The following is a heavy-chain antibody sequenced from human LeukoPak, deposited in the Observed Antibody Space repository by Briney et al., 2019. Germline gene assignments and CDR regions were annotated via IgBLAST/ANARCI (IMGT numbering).Heavy chain of an antibody. D-gene: IGHD3-22*01. CDR2: IYHSGST. J-gene: IGHJ3*02. CDR3: AFGSSCYLDAFDI. V-gene: IGHV4-30-2*01. CDR1: GVSISSGGYS. Sequence: SETLSLTCTVSGVSISSGGYSWSWLRQPPGKGLEWIGYIYHSGSTYYNPSLKSRVTISVDRSKNQFSLKLSSVTAADTAVYYCAFGSSCYLDAFDIWGRGKMVTVSS.